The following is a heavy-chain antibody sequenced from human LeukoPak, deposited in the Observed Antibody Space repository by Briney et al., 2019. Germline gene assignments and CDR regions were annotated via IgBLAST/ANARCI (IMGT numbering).Heavy chain of an antibody. V-gene: IGHV3-21*04. CDR1: GFTFSSYS. CDR2: ISSSSSSFI. J-gene: IGHJ3*02. CDR3: AKASTRSFTSGYYGDAFDI. D-gene: IGHD3-22*01. Sequence: GGSLRLSCAASGFTFSSYSMNWVRQAPGKGLEWVSSISSSSSSFIYYADSVKGRFTISRDNAKNSLYLQMNSLRAEDMALYYCAKASTRSFTSGYYGDAFDIWGQGTMVSVSS.